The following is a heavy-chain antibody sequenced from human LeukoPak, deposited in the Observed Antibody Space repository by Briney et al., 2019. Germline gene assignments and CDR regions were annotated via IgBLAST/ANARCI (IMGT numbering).Heavy chain of an antibody. CDR2: ISSSSYI. D-gene: IGHD6-13*01. CDR1: GFTLSSYS. CDR3: ARAGDSSSWYYFDY. J-gene: IGHJ4*02. Sequence: GGSLRLSCAASGFTLSSYSMNWVRQAPGKGLEWVSSISSSSYIYYADSVKGRFTISRDNAKNSLYLQMNSLRAEDTAVYYCARAGDSSSWYYFDYWGQGTLVTVSS. V-gene: IGHV3-21*01.